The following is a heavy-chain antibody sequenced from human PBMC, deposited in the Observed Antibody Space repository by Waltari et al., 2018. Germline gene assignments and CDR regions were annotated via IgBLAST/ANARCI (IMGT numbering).Heavy chain of an antibody. V-gene: IGHV3-49*03. CDR3: SRIKHGGRADX. CDR1: GFTFNDSR. CDR2: IRXKAYGXTP. Sequence: DVEXFEXGGGLVQPGRSLXLSCQTSGFTFNDSRLSWFRQAPGXGLEWXAFIRXKAYGXTPEYAASVRXRFRISRDDSRGVVFLEXDTLTVDDXATYYXSRIKHGGRADXWGPGTVVVVSS. D-gene: IGHD2-21*01. J-gene: IGHJ4*02.